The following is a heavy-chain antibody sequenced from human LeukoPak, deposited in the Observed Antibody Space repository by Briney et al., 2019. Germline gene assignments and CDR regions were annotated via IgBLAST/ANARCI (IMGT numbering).Heavy chain of an antibody. CDR2: INHSGST. Sequence: SETLSLTCAVYGGSFSGYYWSWIRQPPGKGLEWIGEINHSGSTNYNPSLKSRVTISVDTSKNQFSLKLSSVTAADTAVYYCARESAKYSNYRCFDPWGQGTLVTVSS. CDR1: GGSFSGYY. D-gene: IGHD4-11*01. J-gene: IGHJ5*02. V-gene: IGHV4-34*01. CDR3: ARESAKYSNYRCFDP.